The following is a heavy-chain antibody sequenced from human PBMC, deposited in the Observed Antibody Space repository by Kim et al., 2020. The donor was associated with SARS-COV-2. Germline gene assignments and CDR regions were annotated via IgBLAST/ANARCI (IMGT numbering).Heavy chain of an antibody. J-gene: IGHJ4*02. V-gene: IGHV4-4*02. CDR3: ARDLDCSGGSCYYFDY. D-gene: IGHD2-15*01. Sequence: SLKSQVTISVDKSKSQFSLKLSAVTAADTAVYYCARDLDCSGGSCYYFDYWGQGTLVTVSS.